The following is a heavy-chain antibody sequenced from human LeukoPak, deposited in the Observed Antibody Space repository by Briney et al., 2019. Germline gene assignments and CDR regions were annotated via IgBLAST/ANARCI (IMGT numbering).Heavy chain of an antibody. CDR1: GGSISSSSYY. V-gene: IGHV4-39*01. J-gene: IGHJ5*02. Sequence: PSETLSLTCTVSGGSISSSSYYWGWIRQPPGKGLEWIGSIYYSGSTYYNPSLKSRVTISVDTSKNQFSLKLSSVTAADTAVYYCARPHYYGSGSYAFDPWGQGTLVTVSS. CDR3: ARPHYYGSGSYAFDP. CDR2: IYYSGST. D-gene: IGHD3-10*01.